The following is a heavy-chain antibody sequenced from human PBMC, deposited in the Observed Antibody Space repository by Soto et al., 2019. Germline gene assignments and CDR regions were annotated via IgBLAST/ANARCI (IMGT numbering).Heavy chain of an antibody. Sequence: QVQLVQSGAEVKKPGSSVKVSCKASGGTFSSYAISWVRQAPGQGLEWMGGIIPIFGTANYAHKFQGRVTITADESTSTAYMELSSLRSEDTAVYYCARDAAAGIAAAGPMDVWGQGTTVTVSS. V-gene: IGHV1-69*12. D-gene: IGHD6-13*01. J-gene: IGHJ6*02. CDR3: ARDAAAGIAAAGPMDV. CDR1: GGTFSSYA. CDR2: IIPIFGTA.